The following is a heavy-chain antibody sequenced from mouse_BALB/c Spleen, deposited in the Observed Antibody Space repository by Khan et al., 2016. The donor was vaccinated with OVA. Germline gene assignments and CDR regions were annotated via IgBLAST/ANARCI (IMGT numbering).Heavy chain of an antibody. Sequence: EVQLQESGPGLVKPSQSLSLTCTVTGYSITSDYAWNWIRQFPGNKLEWMGFISSTGSTSYNPSLKSRISITRDTSKNQSFPHLNSFTTEDTATFYCARSRYYSDSYAIDYWGQGTSVTVSS. D-gene: IGHD2-12*01. J-gene: IGHJ4*01. CDR3: ARSRYYSDSYAIDY. CDR2: ISSTGST. CDR1: GYSITSDYA. V-gene: IGHV3-2*02.